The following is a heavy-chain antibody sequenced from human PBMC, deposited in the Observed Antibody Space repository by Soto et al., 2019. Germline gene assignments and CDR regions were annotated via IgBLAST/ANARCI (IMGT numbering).Heavy chain of an antibody. CDR2: INHSGST. J-gene: IGHJ6*02. Sequence: SETLSLTCGVYGGTFRGYYWSWIRQPPGKGLEWIGEINHSGSTNYNPSRKSRVTISVDTSKNQFSLKLSSVTAADTAVYYCAGGRDCSSTSCKRYYYYGMDVWGQGTTVT. V-gene: IGHV4-34*08. D-gene: IGHD2-2*01. CDR3: AGGRDCSSTSCKRYYYYGMDV. CDR1: GGTFRGYY.